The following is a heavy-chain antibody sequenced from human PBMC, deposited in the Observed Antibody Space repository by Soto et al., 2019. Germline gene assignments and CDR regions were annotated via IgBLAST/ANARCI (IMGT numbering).Heavy chain of an antibody. CDR2: IYYSGST. Sequence: SETLSLTCTVSGGSISSYYWSWIRQPPGKGLEWIGYIYYSGSTNYNPSLKSRVTISVDTSKNQFSLKLSSVTAADTAVYYCARYSGCDPYYFDYWGQGTLVTVSS. V-gene: IGHV4-59*08. D-gene: IGHD5-12*01. CDR3: ARYSGCDPYYFDY. CDR1: GGSISSYY. J-gene: IGHJ4*02.